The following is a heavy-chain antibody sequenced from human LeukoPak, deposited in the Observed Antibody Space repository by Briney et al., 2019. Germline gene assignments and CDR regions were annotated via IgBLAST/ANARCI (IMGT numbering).Heavy chain of an antibody. CDR3: ARGRYYDTSAYNYFDP. D-gene: IGHD3-22*01. V-gene: IGHV3-48*01. CDR2: ISGSGRSI. J-gene: IGHJ5*02. CDR1: GFTFSAYS. Sequence: GGSLRLSCAASGFTFSAYSMNWIRHAPGKGLEWISYISGSGRSIFSADSVRGRFTISRDNANNSLFLQMNSLRAEDTAVYYCARGRYYDTSAYNYFDPWGQGTLVTVSS.